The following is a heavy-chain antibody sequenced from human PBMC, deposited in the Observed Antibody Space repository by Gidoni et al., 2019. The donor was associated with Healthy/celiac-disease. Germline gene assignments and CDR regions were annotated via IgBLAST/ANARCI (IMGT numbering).Heavy chain of an antibody. V-gene: IGHV4-61*02. CDR2: IYTSGST. D-gene: IGHD3-10*01. Sequence: QVQLQESGPGLVKPSQTLSLTCTVSGGSISRGSYYWSWLRQPAGKGLEWIGRIYTSGSTNYNPCIKSGVTISVDTSKNQFSLKLSSVTAADTAVYYCAREGHDYYGSGGLFDYWGQGTLVTVSA. J-gene: IGHJ4*02. CDR3: AREGHDYYGSGGLFDY. CDR1: GGSISRGSYY.